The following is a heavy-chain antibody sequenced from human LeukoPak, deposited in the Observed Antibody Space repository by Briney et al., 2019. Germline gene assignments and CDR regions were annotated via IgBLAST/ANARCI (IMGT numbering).Heavy chain of an antibody. CDR1: GGSFSGYY. CDR2: INHSGSA. CDR3: ARGGGSTGYYFDF. V-gene: IGHV4-34*01. J-gene: IGHJ4*02. Sequence: SEILSLTCAVYGGSFSGYYWTWIRQPPGKALEWIGEINHSGSANYNPSLKSRVTISVDTSKNQFSLNVSPVTAADTAVYYCARGGGSTGYYFDFWGQGNLVAVSS. D-gene: IGHD3-16*01.